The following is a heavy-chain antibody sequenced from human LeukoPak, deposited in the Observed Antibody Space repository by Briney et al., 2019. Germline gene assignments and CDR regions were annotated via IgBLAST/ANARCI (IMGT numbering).Heavy chain of an antibody. V-gene: IGHV4-34*01. Sequence: SETLSLTCAVYGGSFSGYYWSWIRQPPGKGLEWIGDINHSGSTNYNPSLKSRVTISVDTSKNQFSLKLSSVTAADTAVYYCARVQITFIFREMTAYDMDVWGQGTTVTVSS. CDR1: GGSFSGYY. D-gene: IGHD3-10*02. J-gene: IGHJ6*02. CDR2: INHSGST. CDR3: ARVQITFIFREMTAYDMDV.